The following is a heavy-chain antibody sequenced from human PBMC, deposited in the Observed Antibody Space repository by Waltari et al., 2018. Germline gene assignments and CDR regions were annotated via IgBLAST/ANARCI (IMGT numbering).Heavy chain of an antibody. CDR3: ANRPTGKAY. CDR1: GFTFSSYE. D-gene: IGHD1-1*01. CDR2: ISSSGSTI. J-gene: IGHJ4*02. V-gene: IGHV3-48*03. Sequence: EVQLVESGGGLVQPGASLSLSCAASGFTFSSYEMSWVRQAPGKGLEWVSYISSSGSTISYADSVKGRFTISRDNAKNSLYLQMNSLRDEDTAVYYCANRPTGKAYWGQGTLVTVSS.